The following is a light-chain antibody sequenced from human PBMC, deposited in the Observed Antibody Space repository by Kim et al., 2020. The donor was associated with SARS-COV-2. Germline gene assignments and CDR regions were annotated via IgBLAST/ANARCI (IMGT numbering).Light chain of an antibody. Sequence: DIVMTQSPDSLAVSLGERATINCKSSQTILYSSDNENYLAWYQQKPVQPPKLLIYWASSRESGVPDRFSGSGSGTDFTLTINNLQAEDVAVYYCQQYYSIPWTFGQGTKVDIK. V-gene: IGKV4-1*01. CDR3: QQYYSIPWT. CDR2: WAS. J-gene: IGKJ1*01. CDR1: QTILYSSDNENY.